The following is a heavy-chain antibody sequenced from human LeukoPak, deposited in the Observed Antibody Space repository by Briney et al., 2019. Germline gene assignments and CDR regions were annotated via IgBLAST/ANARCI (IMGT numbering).Heavy chain of an antibody. D-gene: IGHD6-13*01. V-gene: IGHV3-30*04. Sequence: GRSLRLSCAASGFSSTTYAMHWVRQAPGKGMDWVAVVSYDGSNKYYADSVKGRFTISRDNSKNTLYLQMNSLRPEDTAVYYCAREAAGGATHDYWGQGTLVTVSS. J-gene: IGHJ4*02. CDR3: AREAAGGATHDY. CDR2: VSYDGSNK. CDR1: GFSSTTYA.